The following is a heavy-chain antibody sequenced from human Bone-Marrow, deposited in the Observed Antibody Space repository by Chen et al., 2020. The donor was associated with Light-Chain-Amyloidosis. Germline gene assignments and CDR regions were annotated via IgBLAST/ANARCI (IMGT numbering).Heavy chain of an antibody. D-gene: IGHD5-18*01. CDR3: ATEGRDPGYSYGYLNY. CDR1: GFSFKTAW. Sequence: EVQLVESGGGLVESGGSLRLSCAASGFSFKTAWMSWVRQAPGKGLEWVSLIYSGGSTYYADFVKGRFTISRDSSKNTVYLQMNSLRAEDTALYYCATEGRDPGYSYGYLNYWGQGTLVTVSS. J-gene: IGHJ4*02. CDR2: IYSGGST. V-gene: IGHV3-66*01.